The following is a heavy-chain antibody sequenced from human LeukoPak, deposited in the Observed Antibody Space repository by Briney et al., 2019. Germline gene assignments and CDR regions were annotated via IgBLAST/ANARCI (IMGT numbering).Heavy chain of an antibody. V-gene: IGHV4-34*01. J-gene: IGHJ3*02. CDR2: INHSGTT. CDR3: ARFPCSGDSCYSGIRAFDI. CDR1: GGSFSGYY. Sequence: TSETLSLTCAVYGGSFSGYYWSWIRQPPGKWLERIGEINHSGTTNYIASLKSRVTISVDTSKKQFSLKLSSVTAADTAVYYCARFPCSGDSCYSGIRAFDIWGQGTMVTVSS. D-gene: IGHD2-15*01.